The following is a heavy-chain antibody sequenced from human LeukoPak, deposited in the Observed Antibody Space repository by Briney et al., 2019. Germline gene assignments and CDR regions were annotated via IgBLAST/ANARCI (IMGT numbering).Heavy chain of an antibody. J-gene: IGHJ4*02. CDR1: GFTFSNAW. Sequence: PGGSLRLSCAASGFTFSNAWMSWVRQAPGKGLEWVAVIWYDGSNKYYADSVKGRFTISRDNAKNSLYLQMNSLRAEDTAVYYCARLLYCSGGSCYSRYFDYWGQGTLVTVSS. D-gene: IGHD2-15*01. V-gene: IGHV3-33*08. CDR3: ARLLYCSGGSCYSRYFDY. CDR2: IWYDGSNK.